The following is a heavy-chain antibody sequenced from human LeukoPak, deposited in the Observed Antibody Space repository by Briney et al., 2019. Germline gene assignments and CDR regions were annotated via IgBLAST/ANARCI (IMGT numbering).Heavy chain of an antibody. D-gene: IGHD3-10*01. CDR1: GFTFSTYR. CDR2: ISSSSSYI. J-gene: IGHJ4*02. Sequence: GGSLRLSCAASGFTFSTYRMNWVRQAPGKGLEWVSSISSSSSYIYYADSVKGRFTISRDNAKNSLYLQMNSLRPEDTAMYYCASDYYGSGSPFDYWGQGTLVTVSS. V-gene: IGHV3-21*04. CDR3: ASDYYGSGSPFDY.